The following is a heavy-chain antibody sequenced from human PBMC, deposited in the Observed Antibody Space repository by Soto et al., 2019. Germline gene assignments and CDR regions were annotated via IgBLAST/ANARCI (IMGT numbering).Heavy chain of an antibody. CDR2: IYYSGST. Sequence: SETLSLTCTVSGGSISSGGYYWSWIRQHPGKGLEWIGYIYYSGSTYYNPSLKSRVTISVDTSKNQFSLTLNSMTAADTAVYYCARAQFYSGSGNYNNLMFDAWGQGIQVTVPQ. D-gene: IGHD3-10*01. CDR1: GGSISSGGYY. CDR3: ARAQFYSGSGNYNNLMFDA. V-gene: IGHV4-31*03. J-gene: IGHJ5*02.